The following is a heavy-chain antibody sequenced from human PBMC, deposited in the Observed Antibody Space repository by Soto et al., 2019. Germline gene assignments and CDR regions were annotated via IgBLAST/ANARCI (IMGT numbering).Heavy chain of an antibody. V-gene: IGHV4-4*07. CDR3: ARYSHNSFQTEGMDV. CDR2: IDTSGNT. D-gene: IGHD6-13*01. J-gene: IGHJ6*01. Sequence: SWIRKKEGKGLEWIGRIDTSGNTNYNPSLKSRVTMSVDTSKKQFSLKLTSVTAADTAVYYCARYSHNSFQTEGMDVSGQGT.